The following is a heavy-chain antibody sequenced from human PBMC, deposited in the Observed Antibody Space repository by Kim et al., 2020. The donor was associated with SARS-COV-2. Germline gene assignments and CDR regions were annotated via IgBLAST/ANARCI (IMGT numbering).Heavy chain of an antibody. D-gene: IGHD6-13*01. V-gene: IGHV3-7*01. J-gene: IGHJ5*02. CDR3: ARGLWAYSSSSGLDP. CDR1: GFTFSSYW. CDR2: IKQDGSEK. Sequence: GGSLRLSCAASGFTFSSYWMSWVSQAPGKGLEWVANIKQDGSEKYYVDSVKGRFTISRDNAKNSLYLQMNSLRAEDTAVYYCARGLWAYSSSSGLDPWGQGTLVTVSS.